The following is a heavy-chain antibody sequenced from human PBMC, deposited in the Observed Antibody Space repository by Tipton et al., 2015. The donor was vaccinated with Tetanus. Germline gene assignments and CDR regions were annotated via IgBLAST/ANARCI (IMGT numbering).Heavy chain of an antibody. D-gene: IGHD3-16*02. CDR2: IREDGNEN. CDR3: ARIKMRRHTHVVVV. Sequence: SLRLSCKASGFSFGSYGMTWVRQAPGKGLVGVGHIREDGNENHYVDSVRGRFTVSRDNAEDSLFLQMSSLRVEDTAVYFCARIKMRRHTHVVVVCGKGAPCSVSS. V-gene: IGHV3-7*03. J-gene: IGHJ6*04. CDR1: GFSFGSYG.